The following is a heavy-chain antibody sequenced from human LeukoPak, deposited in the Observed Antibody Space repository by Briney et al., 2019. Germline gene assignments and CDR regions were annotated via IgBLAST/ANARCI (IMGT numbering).Heavy chain of an antibody. D-gene: IGHD4/OR15-4a*01. CDR1: GFTFSSHG. CDR3: ARDKVLSYYYYMDV. J-gene: IGHJ6*03. Sequence: GGSLRLSCAASGFTFSSHGMNWVRQAPGKGLEWVTFIRFDGSYKSYADSVKGRFTISRDNSKNRLYLQMNSLRAEDTAVYYCARDKVLSYYYYMDVWGKGTTVTVSS. CDR2: IRFDGSYK. V-gene: IGHV3-30*02.